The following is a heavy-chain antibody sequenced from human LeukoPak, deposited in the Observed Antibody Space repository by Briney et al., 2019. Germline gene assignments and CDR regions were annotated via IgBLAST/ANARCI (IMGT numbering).Heavy chain of an antibody. D-gene: IGHD3-22*01. J-gene: IGHJ5*02. CDR1: GGSFSGYY. CDR2: INNSGST. V-gene: IGHV4-34*01. Sequence: SETLSLTCAVYGGSFSGYYWSWIRQPPGKGLDWIGEINNSGSTNYNPSLKSRVTISVDTSKNQFSLKLSSVTAADTAVYYCASARAENDSSGYQNWFDPWGQGTLVTVSS. CDR3: ASARAENDSSGYQNWFDP.